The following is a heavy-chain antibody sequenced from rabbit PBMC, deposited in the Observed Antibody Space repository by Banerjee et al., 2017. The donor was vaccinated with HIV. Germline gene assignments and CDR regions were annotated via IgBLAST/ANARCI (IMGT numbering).Heavy chain of an antibody. Sequence: QSLEESGGHLAKPGASLALTCTASGFSFSSNYWIYWVCQHPVKGLERIVCIYAGSSGSTYYARWAEGRFPISKTSSATVSLQMTSLTAADTAASFCAKMASVGNSYSGLDLWGPGALVAVS. D-gene: IGHD8-1*01. CDR3: AKMASVGNSYSGLDL. CDR1: GFSFSSNYW. V-gene: IGHV1S40*01. J-gene: IGHJ6*01. CDR2: IYAGSSGST.